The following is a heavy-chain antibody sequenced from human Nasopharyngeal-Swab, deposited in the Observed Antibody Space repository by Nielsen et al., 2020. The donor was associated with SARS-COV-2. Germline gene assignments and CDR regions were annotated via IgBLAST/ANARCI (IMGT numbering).Heavy chain of an antibody. J-gene: IGHJ6*02. CDR3: ARESEGPSDYYYYGMDV. Sequence: ASVKVSCKASGYTFTIYGITWVRQAPGQGLEWMGWISAYNGNTNYAQKLQGRVTMTTDTSTSTAYMELRSLRSDDTAVYYCARESEGPSDYYYYGMDVWGQGTTVTVSS. CDR1: GYTFTIYG. V-gene: IGHV1-18*01. CDR2: ISAYNGNT.